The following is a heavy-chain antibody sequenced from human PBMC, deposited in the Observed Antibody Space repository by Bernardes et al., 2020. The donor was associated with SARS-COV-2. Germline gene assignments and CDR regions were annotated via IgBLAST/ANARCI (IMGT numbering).Heavy chain of an antibody. CDR1: GFSFSNCD. J-gene: IGHJ4*02. Sequence: GWSLRLSCAASGFSFSNCDMNWVRQTPRKGLEWVSYISSSGSTIYYADSVKGRFTISRDNAKNSLYLQMNSLRADDTAVYYCASDPLYASGRNHLFDYWGQGTLVAVSS. CDR3: ASDPLYASGRNHLFDY. D-gene: IGHD2-8*01. CDR2: ISSSGSTI. V-gene: IGHV3-48*03.